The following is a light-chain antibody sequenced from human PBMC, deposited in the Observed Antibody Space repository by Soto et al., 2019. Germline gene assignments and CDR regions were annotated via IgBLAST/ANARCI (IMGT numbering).Light chain of an antibody. CDR2: DAS. CDR3: QQYNQWPGT. CDR1: QSVSSY. J-gene: IGKJ3*01. V-gene: IGKV3-11*01. Sequence: EIVLTQSPATLSLSPGERATVSCRASQSVSSYLAWYQQKPGQAPRLLIYDASNRATGIPARFSGSGSGTDFTLTISSLEPEDFAVYYCQQYNQWPGTFGPGTKVDIK.